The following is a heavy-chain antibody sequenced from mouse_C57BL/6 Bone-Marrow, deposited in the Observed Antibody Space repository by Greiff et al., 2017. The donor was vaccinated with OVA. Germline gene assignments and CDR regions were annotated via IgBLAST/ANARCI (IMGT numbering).Heavy chain of an antibody. Sequence: EVMLVESGGGLVKPGGSLKLSCAASGFTFSSYAMSWVRQTPGQRLEWIATIRDGGGYTYYQDNVKGRFTISRDNATNNLYLQLSHLKSEDTAMYYCARDAYYSNSAYWGQGTLLTVSA. CDR1: GFTFSSYA. J-gene: IGHJ3*01. CDR3: ARDAYYSNSAY. D-gene: IGHD2-5*01. CDR2: IRDGGGYT. V-gene: IGHV5-4*01.